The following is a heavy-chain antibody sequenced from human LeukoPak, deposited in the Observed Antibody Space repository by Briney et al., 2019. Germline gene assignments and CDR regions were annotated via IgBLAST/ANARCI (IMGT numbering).Heavy chain of an antibody. CDR3: ARGNTIFGVVTPYYYYGMDV. CDR2: INHSGST. D-gene: IGHD3-3*01. V-gene: IGHV4-34*01. Sequence: SETLSLTCAVYGGSFSGYYWSWIRQPPGKGLEWIGEINHSGSTNYNPSLKSRVTISVDTSKNQFSLKLSPVTAADTAVYYCARGNTIFGVVTPYYYYGMDVWGQGTTVTVSS. CDR1: GGSFSGYY. J-gene: IGHJ6*02.